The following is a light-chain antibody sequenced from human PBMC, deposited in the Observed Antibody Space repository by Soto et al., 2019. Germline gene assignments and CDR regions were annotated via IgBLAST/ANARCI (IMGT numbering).Light chain of an antibody. Sequence: DIQMTQSPSTLSASIGDRVTITCRASQTISIWLAWYQQQPGKAPKLLIYDASFLETGVPSRFSASGSGTDFTLTISSLQPDDFATYYCQQYNDYPTWTFGQGTKVEIK. CDR1: QTISIW. CDR2: DAS. CDR3: QQYNDYPTWT. V-gene: IGKV1-5*01. J-gene: IGKJ1*01.